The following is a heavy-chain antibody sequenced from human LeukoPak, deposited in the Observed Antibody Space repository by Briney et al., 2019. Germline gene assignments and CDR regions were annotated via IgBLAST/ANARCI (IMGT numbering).Heavy chain of an antibody. J-gene: IGHJ4*02. CDR3: ARQRSSTWSLGY. D-gene: IGHD6-13*01. CDR2: VYYSGST. V-gene: IGHV4-59*08. CDR1: GGSISSYY. Sequence: SETLSLTCTVSGGSISSYYWSWIRQPPGKGLEWSGYVYYSGSTNYNPSLKSRVTISVDTSKNQFSLKLSSVTAADTAVYFCARQRSSTWSLGYWGQGTLVTVSS.